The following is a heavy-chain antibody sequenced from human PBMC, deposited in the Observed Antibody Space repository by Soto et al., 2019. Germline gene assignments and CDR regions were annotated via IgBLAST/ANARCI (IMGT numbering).Heavy chain of an antibody. D-gene: IGHD3-9*01. CDR3: AKDPGCFRYYILTGMADY. CDR1: GFTFSSYA. CDR2: ISGSGGST. J-gene: IGHJ4*02. V-gene: IGHV3-23*01. Sequence: EVQLLESGGGLVQPGGSLRLSCAASGFTFSSYAMSWVRQAPGKGLEWVSAISGSGGSTYYADSVKGRFTISRDNSKNTLYLQMNSLRAEDTAVYYCAKDPGCFRYYILTGMADYWGQGTLVTVSS.